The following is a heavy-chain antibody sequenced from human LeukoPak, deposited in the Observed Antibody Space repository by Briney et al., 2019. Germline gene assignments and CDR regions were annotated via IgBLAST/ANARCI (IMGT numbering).Heavy chain of an antibody. V-gene: IGHV4-34*01. D-gene: IGHD6-13*01. CDR1: GGSFSGYY. CDR3: ASRIAAAGTGFDP. Sequence: PSETLSLTCAVYGGSFSGYYWSWIRQPPGKGLEGIGEINHTGSTTYHPSLKSRVTISVDTSKNQFSLKLSSVTAADTAVYYCASRIAAAGTGFDPWGQGTLVTVSS. J-gene: IGHJ5*02. CDR2: INHTGST.